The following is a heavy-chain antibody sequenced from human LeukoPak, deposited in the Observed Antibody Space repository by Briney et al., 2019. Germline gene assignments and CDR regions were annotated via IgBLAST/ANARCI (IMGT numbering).Heavy chain of an antibody. CDR1: GFTLSSSS. Sequence: GGSLRLSCVASGFTLSSSSMAWVRQAPGGRPDWVSDIYSDSSDTYYADSVKGRFSISRDDSKNTLYLQMYSLRTEDTATYYCAKRLNHDYFEYWGRGTLVTVSS. V-gene: IGHV3-23*03. CDR2: IYSDSSDT. D-gene: IGHD6-19*01. J-gene: IGHJ4*02. CDR3: AKRLNHDYFEY.